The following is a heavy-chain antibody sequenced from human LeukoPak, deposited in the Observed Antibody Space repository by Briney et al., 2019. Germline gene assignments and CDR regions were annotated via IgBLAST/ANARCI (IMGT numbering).Heavy chain of an antibody. V-gene: IGHV3-48*01. CDR1: GFTFSSYS. CDR3: ARDPPFWAGATRNDYAFDI. D-gene: IGHD1-26*01. Sequence: GGSLRLSCAASGFTFSSYSMNWVRQAPGKGLEWVSYLSSSSSTIYYADSVKGRFTISRDNAKNSLYLQMNSLRAEDTAVYYCARDPPFWAGATRNDYAFDIWGQGTMVTVSS. J-gene: IGHJ3*02. CDR2: LSSSSSTI.